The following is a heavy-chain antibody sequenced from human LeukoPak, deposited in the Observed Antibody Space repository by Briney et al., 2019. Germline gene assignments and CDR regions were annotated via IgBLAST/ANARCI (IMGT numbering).Heavy chain of an antibody. J-gene: IGHJ4*02. V-gene: IGHV3-23*01. CDR3: AKGVSTRPLYYFDN. CDR1: GFTFSSYA. D-gene: IGHD6-6*01. Sequence: GGSLRLSCAASGFTFSSYAMSCVRQAPGKGLEWVSGISTSASSTYYADSVKGRFTISRDNSKNMLYLQMNSLRAEDTAVYYCAKGVSTRPLYYFDNWGQGTLVTVSS. CDR2: ISTSASST.